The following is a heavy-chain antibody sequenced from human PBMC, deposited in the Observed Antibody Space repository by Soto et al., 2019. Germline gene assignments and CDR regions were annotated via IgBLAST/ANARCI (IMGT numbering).Heavy chain of an antibody. D-gene: IGHD3-9*01. Sequence: SETLSLTCTVSGGSISSGGYYWSWIRQHPGKGLEWIGYIYYSGSTYYNPSFKSRVTISVDTSKNQFSLKLSSVTAADTAIYYCAALHYDILTGTGYYGMDVWGQGTTVTVSS. V-gene: IGHV4-31*03. J-gene: IGHJ6*02. CDR1: GGSISSGGYY. CDR3: AALHYDILTGTGYYGMDV. CDR2: IYYSGST.